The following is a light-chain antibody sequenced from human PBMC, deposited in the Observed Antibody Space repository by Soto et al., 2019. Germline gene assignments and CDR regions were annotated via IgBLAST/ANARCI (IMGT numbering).Light chain of an antibody. CDR1: QGISTF. V-gene: IGKV1-39*01. Sequence: DIQMTQSPSSLFASVGDRVTITCRASQGISTFLHWYQQRPGKAPRLIIYGASNLQSGVPSRFSGRGSGTEFSLTISTLHPEDVATYYCQHTRTTPRTFGQGTKVDIK. CDR2: GAS. J-gene: IGKJ1*01. CDR3: QHTRTTPRT.